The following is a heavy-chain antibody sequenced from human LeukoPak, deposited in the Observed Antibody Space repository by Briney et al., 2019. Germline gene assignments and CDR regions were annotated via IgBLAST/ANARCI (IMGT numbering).Heavy chain of an antibody. Sequence: PGGSLRLSCAPSRFTFTKYVISWVRQAPGKGLGWVSAISSGGDSTHYADSVKGPFTISRDNSKNTLYLQMNSLRDADTAVYYFSKDPLFYSGDWYANWFGPWGQGTLVTVSS. V-gene: IGHV3-23*01. CDR3: SKDPLFYSGDWYANWFGP. J-gene: IGHJ5*02. D-gene: IGHD6-25*01. CDR1: RFTFTKYV. CDR2: ISSGGDST.